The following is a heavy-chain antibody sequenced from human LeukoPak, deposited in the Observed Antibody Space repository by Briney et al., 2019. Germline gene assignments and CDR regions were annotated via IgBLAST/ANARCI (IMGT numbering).Heavy chain of an antibody. V-gene: IGHV5-51*01. J-gene: IGHJ6*02. Sequence: GESLKISCKGPGYSFTSYWIGWVRQMPGKGLEWMGIIYPGDSDTRYSPSFQGQVTISADKSISTAYLQWSSLKASDTAMYYCAYSSGNPGGYYYGMDVWGQGTTVTVSS. D-gene: IGHD3-22*01. CDR2: IYPGDSDT. CDR1: GYSFTSYW. CDR3: AYSSGNPGGYYYGMDV.